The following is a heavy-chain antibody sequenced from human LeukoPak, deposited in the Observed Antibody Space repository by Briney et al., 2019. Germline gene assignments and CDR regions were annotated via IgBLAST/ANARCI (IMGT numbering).Heavy chain of an antibody. D-gene: IGHD3-22*01. V-gene: IGHV4-59*01. CDR1: GGFISCYY. J-gene: IGHJ4*02. CDR2: IYYSRSN. CDR3: ARIEVDDSSGYLDY. Sequence: SETLCRTCTVCGGFISCYYWSSIRQPPGKGLKGIGEIYYSRSNNYRPSLKRQVTISVDTSKNQFSLKLSSLTAADTAVYYCARIEVDDSSGYLDYWGQGTLVTVSS.